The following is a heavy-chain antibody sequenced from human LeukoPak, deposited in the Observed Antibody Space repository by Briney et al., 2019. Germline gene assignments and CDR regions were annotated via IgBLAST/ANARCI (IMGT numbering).Heavy chain of an antibody. CDR1: GXTFSSYA. J-gene: IGHJ4*02. CDR3: AKDPYRASSGLVDY. D-gene: IGHD5-12*01. CDR2: ISGSGGST. Sequence: GGSLRLSCAASGXTFSSYAMSWVRQAPGKELEWVSAISGSGGSTYYADSVKGRFTISRDNSKNTLYLQMNSLRAEDTAVYYCAKDPYRASSGLVDYWGQGTLVTVSS. V-gene: IGHV3-23*01.